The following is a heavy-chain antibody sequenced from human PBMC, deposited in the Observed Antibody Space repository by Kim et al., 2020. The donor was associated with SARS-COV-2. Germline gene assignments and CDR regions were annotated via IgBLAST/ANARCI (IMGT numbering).Heavy chain of an antibody. D-gene: IGHD1-7*01. J-gene: IGHJ4*02. CDR3: ARDARWALRITGTTGGFDY. Sequence: GGSLRLSCAASGFTFSSYGMHWVRQAPGKGLEWVAVIWYDGSNKYYADSVKGRFTISRDNSKNTLYLQMNSLRAEDTAVYYCARDARWALRITGTTGGFDYWGQGTLVTVSS. CDR2: IWYDGSNK. CDR1: GFTFSSYG. V-gene: IGHV3-33*01.